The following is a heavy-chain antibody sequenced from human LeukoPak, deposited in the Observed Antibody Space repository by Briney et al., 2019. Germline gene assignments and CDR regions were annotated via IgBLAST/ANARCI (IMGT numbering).Heavy chain of an antibody. CDR3: ARDRGYSSFDY. CDR1: GFPFRTSW. V-gene: IGHV3-7*01. J-gene: IGHJ4*02. Sequence: GGSLRLSCGASGFPFRTSWMTWVRQAPGKGLEWVASINPDGSEKYSVDSVKGRFTISRDNAKNSLYLQVNSLRAEETSVYYCARDRGYSSFDYWGQGTLVTVSS. CDR2: INPDGSEK. D-gene: IGHD6-19*01.